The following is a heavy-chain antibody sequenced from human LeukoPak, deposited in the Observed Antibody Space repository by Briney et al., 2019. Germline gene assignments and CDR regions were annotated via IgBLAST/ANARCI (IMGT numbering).Heavy chain of an antibody. CDR2: INPNTGDT. J-gene: IGHJ4*02. CDR3: ARDYGDYSDY. Sequence: ASVKVSCKASAYTFTDFDLHWVRQAPGQGLEWMGWINPNTGDTNSAQKFQGGVTMTRDTSISTAYMKLSRLRSDDTAVYYCARDYGDYSDYWGQGTLVTVSS. D-gene: IGHD4-17*01. V-gene: IGHV1-2*02. CDR1: AYTFTDFD.